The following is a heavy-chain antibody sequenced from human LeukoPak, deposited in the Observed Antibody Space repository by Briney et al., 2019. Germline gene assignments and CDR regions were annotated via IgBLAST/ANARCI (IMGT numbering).Heavy chain of an antibody. CDR1: GGSFSGYY. CDR3: ARGPPAATRYYYYYYYMDV. CDR2: INHSGST. Sequence: SETLSLTCAVYGGSFSGYYWSWIRQPPGKGLEWIGEINHSGSTDYNPSLKSRVTISVDTSKNQFSLKLSSVTAADTAVYYCARGPPAATRYYYYYYYMDVWGKGTLVTVSS. J-gene: IGHJ6*03. V-gene: IGHV4-34*01. D-gene: IGHD2-2*01.